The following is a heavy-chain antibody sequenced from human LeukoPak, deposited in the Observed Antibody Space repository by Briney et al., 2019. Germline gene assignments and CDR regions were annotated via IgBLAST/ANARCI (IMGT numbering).Heavy chain of an antibody. V-gene: IGHV1-2*02. J-gene: IGHJ4*02. D-gene: IGHD3-10*01. CDR2: INPNSGGT. CDR3: ATSSGGYYTPSRY. CDR1: GYTFTGYY. Sequence: ASVKVSCKASGYTFTGYYMHWVRQAPGQGLEWMGWINPNSGGTNYAQKFQGRVTMTRDTSISTAYMELSRLRSDDTAVYYCATSSGGYYTPSRYWGQGTLVTVSS.